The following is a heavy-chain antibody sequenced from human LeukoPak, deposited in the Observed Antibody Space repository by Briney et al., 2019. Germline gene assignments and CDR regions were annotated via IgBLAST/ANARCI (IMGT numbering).Heavy chain of an antibody. CDR1: GFTFSDYY. CDR2: ISSSSSYT. J-gene: IGHJ4*02. V-gene: IGHV3-11*03. CDR3: ATLGSIVWGRKGTASSL. Sequence: GGSLRLSCAASGFTFSDYYMSWIRQAPGKGLEWFSYISSSSSYTNYADSVKGRFTISRHNSNNTLYLQMNSLRAEDTAVYYCATLGSIVWGRKGTASSLWGQGTLVTVSS. D-gene: IGHD2-21*02.